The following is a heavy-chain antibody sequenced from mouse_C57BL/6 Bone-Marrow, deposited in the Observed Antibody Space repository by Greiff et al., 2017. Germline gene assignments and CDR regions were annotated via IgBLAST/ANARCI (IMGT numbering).Heavy chain of an antibody. J-gene: IGHJ3*01. V-gene: IGHV1-69*01. CDR2: IDPSDSYT. Sequence: QVQLQQSGAELVMPGASVKLSCKASGYTFTSYWMHWVKQRPGQGLEWIGEIDPSDSYTNYNQKFKGKSTLTVDKSSSTAYMQLSSLTSEDSAVYYCAREEIYYDYEFAYWGQGTLVTVSA. CDR3: AREEIYYDYEFAY. D-gene: IGHD2-4*01. CDR1: GYTFTSYW.